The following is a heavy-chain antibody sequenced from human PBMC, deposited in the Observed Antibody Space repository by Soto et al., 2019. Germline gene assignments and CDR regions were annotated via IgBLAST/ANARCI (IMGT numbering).Heavy chain of an antibody. J-gene: IGHJ6*02. V-gene: IGHV4-30-4*01. CDR3: ARVKPRDDYSYYGTSDYYYGMDV. Sequence: SETLSLTCTVSGGSISSGDYYWSWIRQPPGKGLEWIGYIYYSGSTYYNPSLKSRVTISVDTSKNQFSLKLSSVTAADTAVYYCARVKPRDDYSYYGTSDYYYGMDVWGQRTTVTVSS. CDR2: IYYSGST. D-gene: IGHD4-4*01. CDR1: GGSISSGDYY.